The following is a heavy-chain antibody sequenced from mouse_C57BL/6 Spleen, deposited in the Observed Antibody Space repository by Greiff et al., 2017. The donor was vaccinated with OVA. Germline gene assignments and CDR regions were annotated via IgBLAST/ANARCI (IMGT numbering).Heavy chain of an antibody. Sequence: QVQLKQSGAELVKPGASVKLSCKASGYTFTEYTIHWVKQRSGQGLEWIGWFYPGSGSIKYNEKFKDKATLTADKSYSTVYMELSSLTSEDYAVFFCARHEEIASYPPFAYWGQGTLVTVSA. J-gene: IGHJ3*01. V-gene: IGHV1-62-2*01. CDR1: GYTFTEYT. CDR3: ARHEEIASYPPFAY. CDR2: FYPGSGSI.